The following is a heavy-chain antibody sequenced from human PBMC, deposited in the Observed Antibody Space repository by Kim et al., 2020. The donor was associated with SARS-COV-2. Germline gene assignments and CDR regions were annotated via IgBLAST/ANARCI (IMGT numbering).Heavy chain of an antibody. V-gene: IGHV4-59*01. CDR3: ARDRGGYSYGYLDYFDY. J-gene: IGHJ4*02. D-gene: IGHD5-18*01. Sequence: LKSRVTISVDTYKNQFSMKLSSVTAADTAVYYCARDRGGYSYGYLDYFDYWGQGTLVTVSS.